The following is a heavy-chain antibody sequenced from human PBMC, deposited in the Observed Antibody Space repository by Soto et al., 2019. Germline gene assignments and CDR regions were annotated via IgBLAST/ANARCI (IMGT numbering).Heavy chain of an antibody. CDR3: ARDEGYDFWSGYYWTYFDY. Sequence: GGSLRLSCAASGFTFSSYSMNWVRQAPGKGLEWVSSISSSSSYIYYADSVKGRFTISRDNAKNSLYLQMNSLRAEDTAVYYCARDEGYDFWSGYYWTYFDYWGQGTLVTVSS. D-gene: IGHD3-3*01. J-gene: IGHJ4*02. CDR2: ISSSSSYI. V-gene: IGHV3-21*01. CDR1: GFTFSSYS.